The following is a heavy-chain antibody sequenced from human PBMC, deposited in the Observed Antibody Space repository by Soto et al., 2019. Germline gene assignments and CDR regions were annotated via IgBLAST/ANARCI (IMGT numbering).Heavy chain of an antibody. Sequence: PSETLSLTCTVSGGSISRYYWNWIRQPPGKGLEWIGYIYYSGSTNYNPSLKSRVTISVDTSKNQFSLKLSSVTAADTAVYYCASTRYYYGSGSYYKPFDYWGQRTLVTVSS. CDR1: GGSISRYY. CDR3: ASTRYYYGSGSYYKPFDY. D-gene: IGHD3-10*01. J-gene: IGHJ4*02. CDR2: IYYSGST. V-gene: IGHV4-59*08.